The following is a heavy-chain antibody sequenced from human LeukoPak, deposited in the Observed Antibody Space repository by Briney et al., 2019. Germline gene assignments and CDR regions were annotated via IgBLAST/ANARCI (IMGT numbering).Heavy chain of an antibody. CDR1: GYTFTSYD. J-gene: IGHJ4*02. V-gene: IGHV1-8*01. Sequence: ASVKVSCKASGYTFTSYDINWVRQATGQGLEWMGWMNPNSGNTGYAQKFQGRVTMTRNTSTSTAYMEPSRLRSEDTAVYYRAREHLRFLEWLLQYYFDYWGQGTLVTVSS. CDR3: AREHLRFLEWLLQYYFDY. D-gene: IGHD3-3*01. CDR2: MNPNSGNT.